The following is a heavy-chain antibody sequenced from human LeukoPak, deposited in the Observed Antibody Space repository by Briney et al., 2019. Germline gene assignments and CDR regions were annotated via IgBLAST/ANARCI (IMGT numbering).Heavy chain of an antibody. CDR1: GYSFTTSR. CDR2: IYPGDSDT. J-gene: IGHJ4*02. CDR3: ASGSRGYSYGY. Sequence: GESLKISCKGSGYSFTTSRIGWVRQMPGKGLEWMGIIYPGDSDTGYSPSFQGQVTISVDKSISTAYLQWSSLKASDTAMYYCASGSRGYSYGYWGQGTLVTVSS. V-gene: IGHV5-51*01. D-gene: IGHD5-18*01.